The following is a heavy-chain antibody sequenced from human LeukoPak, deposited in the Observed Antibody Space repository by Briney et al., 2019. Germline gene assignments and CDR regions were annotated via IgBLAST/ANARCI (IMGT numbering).Heavy chain of an antibody. CDR3: ARGTVAAAGANWFDP. D-gene: IGHD6-13*01. CDR1: GYSFTSYW. CDR2: IYPGVSDT. V-gene: IGHV5-51*01. Sequence: GESLKISRKGSGYSFTSYWIGWVRQIPGKGLEWMGIIYPGVSDTRYSPSFQGQVTISADKSISTAYLQWSSLKASDTAMYYCARGTVAAAGANWFDPWGQGTLVTVSA. J-gene: IGHJ5*02.